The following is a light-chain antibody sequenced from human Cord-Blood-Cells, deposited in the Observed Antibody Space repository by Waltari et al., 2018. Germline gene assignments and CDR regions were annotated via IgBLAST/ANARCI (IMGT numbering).Light chain of an antibody. CDR1: QSVSSY. J-gene: IGKJ4*01. CDR3: QQRSNWPLT. Sequence: EIVLTQSPATLPLSPAERATLSCRASQSVSSYLAWYQQKPGQAPRLLIYDASNRATGIPARFSGSGSGTDFTLTISSLEPEDFAVYYCQQRSNWPLTFGGGTKVEIK. CDR2: DAS. V-gene: IGKV3-11*01.